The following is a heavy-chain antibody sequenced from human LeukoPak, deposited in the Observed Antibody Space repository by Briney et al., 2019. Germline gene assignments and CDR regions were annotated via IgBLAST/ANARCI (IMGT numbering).Heavy chain of an antibody. CDR2: IYHSGST. V-gene: IGHV4-4*02. CDR1: GGSISSSNW. J-gene: IGHJ6*02. Sequence: SETLSLTCAVSGGSISSSNWWNWVRQPPGKGLEWIGEIYHSGSTNYNPSLKSRVTISVDKSKNQFSLKLSSVTAADTAVYYCARDAGHQVSRRNYYAMDVWGQGTTVTVSS. CDR3: ARDAGHQVSRRNYYAMDV. D-gene: IGHD2-2*01.